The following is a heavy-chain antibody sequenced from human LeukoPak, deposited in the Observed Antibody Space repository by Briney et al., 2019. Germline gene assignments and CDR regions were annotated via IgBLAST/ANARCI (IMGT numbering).Heavy chain of an antibody. CDR1: GFTFSSYS. CDR3: AKIPYSSGWVQNWFDP. CDR2: ISSSSSTI. J-gene: IGHJ5*02. Sequence: PGGSLRLSCAASGFTFSSYSMNWVRQAPGKGLEWVSYISSSSSTICYADSVKGRFTISRDNSKNTLYLQMNSLRAEDTAVYYCAKIPYSSGWVQNWFDPWGQGTLVTVSP. V-gene: IGHV3-48*01. D-gene: IGHD6-19*01.